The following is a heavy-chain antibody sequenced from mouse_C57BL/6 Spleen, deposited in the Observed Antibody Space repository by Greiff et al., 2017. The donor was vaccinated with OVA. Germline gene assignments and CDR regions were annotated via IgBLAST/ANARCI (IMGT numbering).Heavy chain of an antibody. CDR2: ISNGGGST. J-gene: IGHJ3*01. CDR3: ASSTGTPFAY. V-gene: IGHV5-12*01. D-gene: IGHD4-1*02. Sequence: EVQLVESGGGLVQPGGSLKLSCAASGFTFSDYYMYWVRQTPEKRLEWVAYISNGGGSTYYPDTVKGRFTISRDNAKNTLYLQMSRLKSEDTAMYYCASSTGTPFAYWGQGTLVTVSA. CDR1: GFTFSDYY.